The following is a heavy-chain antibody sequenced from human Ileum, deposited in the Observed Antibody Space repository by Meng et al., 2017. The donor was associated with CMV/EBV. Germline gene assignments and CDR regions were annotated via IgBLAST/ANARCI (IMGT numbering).Heavy chain of an antibody. J-gene: IGHJ4*02. CDR1: GFTFSDYT. V-gene: IGHV3-21*01. CDR3: ARETGDIVAKIHFGS. CDR2: ISRSSNYI. Sequence: GESLKISCAASGFTFSDYTMNWVRQAPGKGLEWVASISRSSNYIYYADSVRGRFTISRDNPKNSLYLQMNSLRAEDTAVYYCARETGDIVAKIHFGSWGQGTLVTVSS. D-gene: IGHD5-12*01.